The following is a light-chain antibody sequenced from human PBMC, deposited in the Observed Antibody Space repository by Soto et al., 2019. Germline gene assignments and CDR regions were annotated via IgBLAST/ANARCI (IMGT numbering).Light chain of an antibody. CDR3: QQYNNWPVT. CDR1: QSVSSN. J-gene: IGKJ1*01. CDR2: GAS. Sequence: EIVMTQSPATLSVSPGERATLSCRASQSVSSNLAWYHLKPGQAPRLLIYGASTRATRIPARFSGSGSGTEFTLSISSLQSEDFAVYYCQQYNNWPVTFDQGTKVEIK. V-gene: IGKV3-15*01.